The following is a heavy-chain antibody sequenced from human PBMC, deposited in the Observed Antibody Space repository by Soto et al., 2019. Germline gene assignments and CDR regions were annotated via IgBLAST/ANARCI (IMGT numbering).Heavy chain of an antibody. D-gene: IGHD1-1*01. CDR3: AKESSSTHKKYCFHF. CDR2: ISFDGSNQ. V-gene: IGHV3-30*18. Sequence: QVQLVESGGSVVQPGRSLRLSCAASGFTFSSYGMNWVRQAPGKGLEWVTDISFDGSNQYYADAVKGRFTISRDNSKNTVYLQLNSLRVADTAVYYCAKESSSTHKKYCFHFWVQGTLVAVSS. J-gene: IGHJ4*02. CDR1: GFTFSSYG.